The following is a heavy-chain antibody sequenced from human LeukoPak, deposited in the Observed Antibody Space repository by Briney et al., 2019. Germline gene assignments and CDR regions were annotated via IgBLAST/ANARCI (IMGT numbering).Heavy chain of an antibody. CDR2: ISAYNGNT. V-gene: IGHV1-18*01. J-gene: IGHJ5*02. CDR1: GYTFTSYG. D-gene: IGHD3-10*01. CDR3: ATANLKVRGVIRFDP. Sequence: ASVKVSCKASGYTFTSYGISWVRQAPGQGLEWMGWISAYNGNTNYAQKLQGRVTMTTDTSTSTAYMELRSLRSDDTAVYYCATANLKVRGVIRFDPWGQGTPVTVSS.